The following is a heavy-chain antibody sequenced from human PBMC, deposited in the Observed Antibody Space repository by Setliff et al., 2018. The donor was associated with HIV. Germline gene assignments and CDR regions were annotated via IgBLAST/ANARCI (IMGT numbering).Heavy chain of an antibody. CDR1: GGSISSSNW. V-gene: IGHV4-4*02. J-gene: IGHJ3*02. CDR2: IYHSGST. Sequence: SETLSLTCAVSGGSISSSNWWSWVRQPPGKGLEWIGEIYHSGSTNYNPSLKSRVTISVDKSKNQFSLKLSSVTAADTAVYYCAREYSSGWYTGAFDIWGQGTMVTVSS. D-gene: IGHD6-19*01. CDR3: AREYSSGWYTGAFDI.